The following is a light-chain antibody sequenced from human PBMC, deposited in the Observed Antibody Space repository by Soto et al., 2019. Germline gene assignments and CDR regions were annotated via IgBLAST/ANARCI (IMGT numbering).Light chain of an antibody. CDR3: QQYNSYSKT. CDR2: DAS. J-gene: IGKJ1*01. Sequence: DIEMVQSPSALSASVGDTVTITCRASQKSSPWLAWYQQKPGQAPKLLIYDASSLESGVPSRFSGSGSGTEFTLTISSLQPDDFATYYCQQYNSYSKTFGQGTKVEIK. CDR1: QKSSPW. V-gene: IGKV1-5*01.